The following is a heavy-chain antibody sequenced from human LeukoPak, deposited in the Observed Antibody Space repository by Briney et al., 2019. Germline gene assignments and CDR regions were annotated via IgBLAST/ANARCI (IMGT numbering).Heavy chain of an antibody. D-gene: IGHD5-18*01. CDR1: GCSISSYY. J-gene: IGHJ6*02. V-gene: IGHV4-59*01. CDR2: IYYSGST. CDR3: ARRTTMDPYYYYGMDV. Sequence: SETLSLTCSVSGCSISSYYWSWIRQPPGKGLEWIGYIYYSGSTNYNPSLKSRVTISVDTSKNQFSLRLSSVTAADTAVYYCARRTTMDPYYYYGMDVWGQGTTVTVSS.